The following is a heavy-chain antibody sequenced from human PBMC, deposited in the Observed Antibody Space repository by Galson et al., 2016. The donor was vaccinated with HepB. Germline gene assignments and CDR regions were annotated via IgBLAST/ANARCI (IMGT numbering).Heavy chain of an antibody. J-gene: IGHJ6*02. CDR3: VRGGRVQPTVDDYYYYHGMDV. CDR1: GFIFSDYC. V-gene: IGHV3-11*03. CDR2: IRSGSSYT. Sequence: SLRLSCAASGFIFSDYCMNRIRQAPGKGLEWVSNIRSGSSYTDYADSVKGRFTISRDNARNSLYLKMNSLRVEDTAVYYCVRGGRVQPTVDDYYYYHGMDVWGQGTTVSVSS. D-gene: IGHD4-11*01.